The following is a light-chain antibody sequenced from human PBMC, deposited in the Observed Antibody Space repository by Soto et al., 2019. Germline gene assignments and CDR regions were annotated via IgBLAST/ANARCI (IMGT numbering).Light chain of an antibody. CDR2: GAS. J-gene: IGKJ2*01. V-gene: IGKV3-15*01. Sequence: EIVMTQSPATLSVSPGERATLSCRASQSVSSNLAWYQQKPGQAPRLLIYGASTRATGIPARCSGSGSGTEFTLTISSLQSEDFAVYYCQQYNNLPPTFGQGTKLEIK. CDR1: QSVSSN. CDR3: QQYNNLPPT.